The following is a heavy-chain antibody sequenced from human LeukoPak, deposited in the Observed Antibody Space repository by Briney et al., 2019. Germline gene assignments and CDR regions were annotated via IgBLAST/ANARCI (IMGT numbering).Heavy chain of an antibody. CDR1: GYTFTGYY. V-gene: IGHV1-2*02. D-gene: IGHD5-12*01. CDR3: ARDNSVGDSAWWFDP. CDR2: INPNSGVT. Sequence: ASVKVSCKASGYTFTGYYMHWVRQAPGQGLEWMGWINPNSGVTHYAQKFQGRVTMTSDTSISTDYMEVSSLRSEDTAVYYCARDNSVGDSAWWFDPWGQGTLVTVSS. J-gene: IGHJ5*02.